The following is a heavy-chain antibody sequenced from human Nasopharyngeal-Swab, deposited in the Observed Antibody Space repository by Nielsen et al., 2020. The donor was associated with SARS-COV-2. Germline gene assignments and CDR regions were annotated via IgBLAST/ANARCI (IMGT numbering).Heavy chain of an antibody. CDR1: GYTFTSYG. D-gene: IGHD2-15*01. Sequence: ASVKVSCKASGYTFTSYGISWVRQAPGQGLEWMGWISAYNGNTNYAQKLQGRVTMTTDTSTSTVYMELRSLRSDDTAVYYCARAVYCSGGSCYSWHYYYYYMDVWGKGTTVTVSS. J-gene: IGHJ6*03. CDR3: ARAVYCSGGSCYSWHYYYYYMDV. CDR2: ISAYNGNT. V-gene: IGHV1-18*01.